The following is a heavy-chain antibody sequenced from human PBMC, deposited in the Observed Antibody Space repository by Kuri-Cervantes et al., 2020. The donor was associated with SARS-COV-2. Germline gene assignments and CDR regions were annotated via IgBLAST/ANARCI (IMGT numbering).Heavy chain of an antibody. J-gene: IGHJ6*03. CDR2: MNPKSGNT. CDR1: GHTFTSYG. V-gene: IGHV1-8*03. D-gene: IGHD4/OR15-4a*01. Sequence: ASVKVSCKASGHTFTSYGINWVRQATGQGLEWMGWMNPKSGNTGYAQKFQGRVTITRNTSIRTAYMELSSLRTEDTTVYYIARCSTYPYYYYMDVWGKGTTVTVSS. CDR3: ARCSTYPYYYYMDV.